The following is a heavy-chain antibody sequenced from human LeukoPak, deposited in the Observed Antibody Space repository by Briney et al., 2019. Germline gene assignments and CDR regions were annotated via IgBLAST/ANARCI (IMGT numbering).Heavy chain of an antibody. Sequence: SETLSLTCTVSGGSISSSSYYWGWIRQPPGKGLEWIGYIYYSGSTNYNPSLKSRVTISVDTSKNQFSLELSSVTAADTAVYFCARQFLVGSTFHAFDLWGQGTRVTVSS. D-gene: IGHD1-26*01. CDR1: GGSISSSSYY. V-gene: IGHV4-61*05. CDR3: ARQFLVGSTFHAFDL. J-gene: IGHJ3*01. CDR2: IYYSGST.